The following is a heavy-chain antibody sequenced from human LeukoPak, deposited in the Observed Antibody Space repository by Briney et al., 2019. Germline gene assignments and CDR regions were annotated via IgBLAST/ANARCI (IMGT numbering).Heavy chain of an antibody. CDR2: IYWDDDK. V-gene: IGHV2-5*02. CDR3: AHRGVSAAGKEGHFDY. D-gene: IGHD6-13*01. CDR1: GFSLSTSGVG. Sequence: SGPTLVKPTQTLTLTCTFSGFSLSTSGVGVGWIRQPPGKALEWLVLIYWDDDKRYSPSLKSRLTITKDTSKNQVVLTMTNMDPVDTATYYYAHRGVSAAGKEGHFDYWGQGTLVTVSS. J-gene: IGHJ4*02.